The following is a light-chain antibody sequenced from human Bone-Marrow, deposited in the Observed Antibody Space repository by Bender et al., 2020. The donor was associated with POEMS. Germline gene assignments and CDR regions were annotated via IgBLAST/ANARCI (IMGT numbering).Light chain of an antibody. Sequence: QSALTQPASVSGSPGQSIIISCTGTSSDVGTYDLVSWYQQYPGKAPKLMIYEVSKRPSGVSHRFSGSKSGNTASLTISGLQAEDEADYYCSSYTTSRSVIFGGGTKVTAL. J-gene: IGLJ2*01. CDR3: SSYTTSRSVI. CDR1: SSDVGTYDL. CDR2: EVS. V-gene: IGLV2-14*02.